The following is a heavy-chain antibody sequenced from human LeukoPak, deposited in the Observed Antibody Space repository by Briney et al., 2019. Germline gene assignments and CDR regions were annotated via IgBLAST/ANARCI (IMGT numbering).Heavy chain of an antibody. V-gene: IGHV1-18*01. J-gene: IGHJ4*02. CDR3: ARWELPYSFDY. CDR1: GYTFISYG. D-gene: IGHD1-26*01. Sequence: ASVKVSCKASGYTFISYGISWVRQAPGQGLEGMGWISAYNGNTNYAQKLQGRVTMTTDTSTSTAYMELRSLRSDDTAVYYCARWELPYSFDYWGQGTLVTVSS. CDR2: ISAYNGNT.